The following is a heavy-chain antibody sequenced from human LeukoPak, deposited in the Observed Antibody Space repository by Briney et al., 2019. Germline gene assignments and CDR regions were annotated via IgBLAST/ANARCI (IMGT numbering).Heavy chain of an antibody. J-gene: IGHJ4*02. CDR3: ARIRRGWLVLDY. D-gene: IGHD6-19*01. CDR2: IYYSGST. Sequence: PSETLSLTCTVSGGSISSYYWSWIRQPPGKGLEWIGCIYYSGSTNYNPSLKSRVTISVDTSKNQFSLKLSSVTAADTAVYYCARIRRGWLVLDYWGQGTLVTVSS. V-gene: IGHV4-59*08. CDR1: GGSISSYY.